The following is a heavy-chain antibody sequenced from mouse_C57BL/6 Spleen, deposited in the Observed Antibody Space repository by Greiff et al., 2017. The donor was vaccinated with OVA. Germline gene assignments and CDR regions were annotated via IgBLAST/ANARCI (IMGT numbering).Heavy chain of an antibody. CDR3: ARCPYGYLYYAMDY. Sequence: VQLQQPGAELVMPGASVKLSCKASGYTFTSYWMHWVKQRPGQGLEWIGEIDPSDSYTNYNQKFKGKSTLTVDKSSSTAYMQLSSLTSEDSAVYYCARCPYGYLYYAMDYWGQGTSVTVSS. CDR1: GYTFTSYW. J-gene: IGHJ4*01. V-gene: IGHV1-69*01. D-gene: IGHD2-2*01. CDR2: IDPSDSYT.